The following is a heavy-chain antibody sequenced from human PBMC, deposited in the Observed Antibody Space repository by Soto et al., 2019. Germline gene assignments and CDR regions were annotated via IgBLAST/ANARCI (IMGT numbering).Heavy chain of an antibody. CDR1: GGSFSGYY. V-gene: IGHV4-34*01. D-gene: IGHD2-15*01. J-gene: IGHJ3*02. CDR3: ARVGFSRNGVDCSGGSCSLRAFDI. Sequence: QVQLQQWGAGLLKPSETLSLTCAVYGGSFSGYYWSWIRQPPGKGLEWIGEINHSGSTNYNPSLKSRVTISVDTSKNQFSLKLSSVTAADTAVYYCARVGFSRNGVDCSGGSCSLRAFDIWGQGTMVTVSS. CDR2: INHSGST.